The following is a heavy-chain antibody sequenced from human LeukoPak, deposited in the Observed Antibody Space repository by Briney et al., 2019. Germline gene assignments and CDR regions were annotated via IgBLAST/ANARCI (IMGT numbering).Heavy chain of an antibody. D-gene: IGHD2-15*01. CDR3: ARGVGTYYYMDV. V-gene: IGHV3-30*04. J-gene: IGHJ6*03. CDR2: ISYDGRNK. CDR1: GFTFSSYA. Sequence: GGSLRLSCAASGFTFSSYAMSWVRQAPGKGLEWVAVISYDGRNKYYTDSVKGRFPISRDNSKNTLYLQMNSLRAEDTAVYYCARGVGTYYYMDVWGKGTTVTISS.